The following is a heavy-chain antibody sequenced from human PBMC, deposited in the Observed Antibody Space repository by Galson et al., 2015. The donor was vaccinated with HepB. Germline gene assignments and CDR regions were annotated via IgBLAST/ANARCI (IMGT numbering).Heavy chain of an antibody. D-gene: IGHD3-10*01. V-gene: IGHV3-23*01. Sequence: SLRLSCAASGFTFSSYAMSWVRQAPGKGLEWVSAISGSGGSTYYADSVKGRFTISRDNSKNTLYLQMNSLRAEDTAVYYCARGGGSGINWFDPWGQGTLVTVSS. J-gene: IGHJ5*02. CDR3: ARGGGSGINWFDP. CDR1: GFTFSSYA. CDR2: ISGSGGST.